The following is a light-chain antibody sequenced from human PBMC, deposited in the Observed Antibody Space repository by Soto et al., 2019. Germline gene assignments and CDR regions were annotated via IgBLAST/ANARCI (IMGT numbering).Light chain of an antibody. V-gene: IGKV3-11*01. J-gene: IGKJ1*01. CDR1: QSVSSY. CDR3: QQYNEWWT. Sequence: EIVLTQSPATLSLSPGERATLSCWASQSVSSYLAWYQHKPGQAPRLLIYDASNRATGIPARCSGSGSGTDFTLTISSLEPEDFAVYYCQQYNEWWTFGQGTKV. CDR2: DAS.